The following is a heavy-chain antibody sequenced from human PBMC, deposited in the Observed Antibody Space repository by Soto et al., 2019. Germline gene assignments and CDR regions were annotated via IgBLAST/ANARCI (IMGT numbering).Heavy chain of an antibody. CDR2: ISSTGVTT. J-gene: IGHJ6*02. CDR1: GFTFNDYD. CDR3: ADPVPAATHYDYYNMDV. V-gene: IGHV3-23*01. D-gene: IGHD2-2*01. Sequence: EVQLLETGGGLAQPGGSLRLSCVASGFTFNDYDMSWVRQAPGKGLGWVSTISSTGVTTYYADYLKGRFTISRDNFKNTLWLQMNSLRAEDTAVYYCADPVPAATHYDYYNMDVWGQGTTVTVSS.